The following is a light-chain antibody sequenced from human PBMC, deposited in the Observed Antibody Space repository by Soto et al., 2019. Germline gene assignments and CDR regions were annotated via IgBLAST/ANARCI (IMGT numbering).Light chain of an antibody. Sequence: QMTQSPSALSASVGDRVTITCRASQSISSWLAWYQQKPGKAPQALIYDASSLKSGVPSRFSGNGSGTEFTLTISSLQPDDFATYYCQQYNTYSTFGQGTRLEIK. CDR2: DAS. V-gene: IGKV1-5*01. CDR1: QSISSW. CDR3: QQYNTYST. J-gene: IGKJ5*01.